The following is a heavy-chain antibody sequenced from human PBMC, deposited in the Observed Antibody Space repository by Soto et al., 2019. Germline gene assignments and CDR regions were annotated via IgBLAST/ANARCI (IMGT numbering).Heavy chain of an antibody. J-gene: IGHJ4*02. CDR2: INSDGSST. V-gene: IGHV3-74*01. CDR3: ARVSREVVPAAIDY. D-gene: IGHD2-2*01. Sequence: EVQLVESGGGLVQPGGSLRLSCAASGFTFSSYWIHWVRQAPGKGLVWVSRINSDGSSTTYADSVKGRFTISRDNAKNTLHLQMTGLRAEDTAVYDCARVSREVVPAAIDYWGQGTLVTVSS. CDR1: GFTFSSYW.